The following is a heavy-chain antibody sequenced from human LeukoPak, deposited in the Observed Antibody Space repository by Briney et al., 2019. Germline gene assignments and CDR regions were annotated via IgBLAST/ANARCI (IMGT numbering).Heavy chain of an antibody. Sequence: AGRSLRLSCAASGFTFSSYAMHWVRQAPGKGLEWVAVISYDGSNKYYADSVKGRFTISRDNSKNTLYLQMNSLRAEDTAVYYCARDRYSYGDVWGQGTTVTVSS. CDR2: ISYDGSNK. J-gene: IGHJ6*02. V-gene: IGHV3-30*04. D-gene: IGHD5-18*01. CDR1: GFTFSSYA. CDR3: ARDRYSYGDV.